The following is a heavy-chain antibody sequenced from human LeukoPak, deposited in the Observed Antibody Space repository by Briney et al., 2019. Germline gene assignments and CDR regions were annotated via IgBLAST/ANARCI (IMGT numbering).Heavy chain of an antibody. CDR3: ARHKSVAAYYYYDMDV. V-gene: IGHV4-39*01. CDR2: NYYSGST. J-gene: IGHJ6*02. Sequence: SETLSPTCTVSGGSISSSSYYWGWIRQPPGKGLEWIGSNYYSGSTYYNSSLKRRVTISVDTYKNQFSLKLSSVTAADTAVYYCARHKSVAAYYYYDMDVWGQGTTVTVSS. CDR1: GGSISSSSYY. D-gene: IGHD6-13*01.